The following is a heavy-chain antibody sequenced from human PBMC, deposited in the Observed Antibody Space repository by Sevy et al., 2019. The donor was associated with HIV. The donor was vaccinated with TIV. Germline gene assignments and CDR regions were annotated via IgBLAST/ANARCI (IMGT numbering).Heavy chain of an antibody. CDR2: IIPIFGTA. CDR1: GGTFSSYA. V-gene: IGHV1-69*13. Sequence: ASVKVSCKASGGTFSSYAISWVRQAPGQGLEWMGGIIPIFGTANYAQKFQGRVTITADESTSTAYMELSSLRSEDTAVYYCVSTNYYDFWSGYYGPYYYGMDVWGQGTTVTVSS. J-gene: IGHJ6*02. CDR3: VSTNYYDFWSGYYGPYYYGMDV. D-gene: IGHD3-3*01.